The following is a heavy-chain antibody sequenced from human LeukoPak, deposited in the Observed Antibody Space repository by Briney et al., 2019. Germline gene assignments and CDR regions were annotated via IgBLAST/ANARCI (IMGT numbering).Heavy chain of an antibody. D-gene: IGHD5-12*01. CDR3: ARARGYSGYASLDY. CDR2: ISYDGSNK. CDR1: GFTFSSYA. Sequence: GGSLRLSCAAAGFTFSSYAMHWVRQAPGRGLEWVAVISYDGSNKYYADSVKGRFTISRDNSKNTLYLQMNSLRAEDPAVYYCARARGYSGYASLDYWGQGTLVTVSS. V-gene: IGHV3-30-3*01. J-gene: IGHJ4*02.